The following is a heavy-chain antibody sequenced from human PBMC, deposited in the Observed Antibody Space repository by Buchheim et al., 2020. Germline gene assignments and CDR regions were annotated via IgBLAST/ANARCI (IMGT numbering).Heavy chain of an antibody. CDR2: ISYDGSNK. CDR1: GFTFSSYA. J-gene: IGHJ4*02. D-gene: IGHD6-13*01. V-gene: IGHV3-30-3*01. CDR3: ARASEGYSSSSYYFDY. Sequence: QVQLVESGGGVVQPGRSLRLSCAASGFTFSSYAMHWVRQAPGKGLEWVAVISYDGSNKYYADSVKGRFTISRDNSKNTLYLQMNSLRAEDTAVYYCARASEGYSSSSYYFDYWGQGTL.